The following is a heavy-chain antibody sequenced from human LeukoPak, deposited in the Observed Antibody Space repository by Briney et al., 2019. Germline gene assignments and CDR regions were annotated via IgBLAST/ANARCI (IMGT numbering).Heavy chain of an antibody. J-gene: IGHJ5*02. CDR2: IYTSGST. CDR3: ARDLLAYCGGDCYSPLDP. CDR1: GGSISSGSYY. Sequence: TSQTLSLTCTVSGGSISSGSYYWSWIRQPAGKGLEWIGRIYTSGSTNYNPSLKSRVTISVDTSKNQFSLKLSSVTAADTAVYYCARDLLAYCGGDCYSPLDPWGQGTLVTVSS. D-gene: IGHD2-21*01. V-gene: IGHV4-61*02.